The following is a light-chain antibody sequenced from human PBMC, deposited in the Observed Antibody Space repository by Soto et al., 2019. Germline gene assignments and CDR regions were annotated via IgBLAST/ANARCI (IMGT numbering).Light chain of an antibody. V-gene: IGKV2-28*01. Sequence: DIVLTQSPLSLSVTPGEPASISCRSSQSLLNSNGYNYLDWYLQKPGQSPKLLIYWGSDWASGVPDRFSGSGSGTDFTLKISRVEAEDVGIYYCMQALQTPPYTFGQGTKLEIK. J-gene: IGKJ2*01. CDR3: MQALQTPPYT. CDR2: WGS. CDR1: QSLLNSNGYNY.